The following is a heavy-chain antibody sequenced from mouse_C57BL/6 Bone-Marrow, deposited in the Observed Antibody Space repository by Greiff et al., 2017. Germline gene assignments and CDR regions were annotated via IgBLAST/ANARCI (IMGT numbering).Heavy chain of an antibody. V-gene: IGHV1-69*01. D-gene: IGHD1-1*01. CDR1: GYTFTSYW. J-gene: IGHJ4*01. Sequence: QVQLQQPGAELVMPGASVKLSCKASGYTFTSYWMHWVKQRPGQGLEWIGEIDPSDSYTNYNQKFKGKSTLTVDKSSSTAYMQLSSLTSEDSAVYYCARGIQGYYYAMDYWGKGTSVTVSS. CDR3: ARGIQGYYYAMDY. CDR2: IDPSDSYT.